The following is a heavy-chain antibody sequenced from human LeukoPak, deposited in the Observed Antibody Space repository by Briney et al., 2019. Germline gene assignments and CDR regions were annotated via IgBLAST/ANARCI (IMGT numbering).Heavy chain of an antibody. CDR2: ISSSGGGT. D-gene: IGHD3-22*01. V-gene: IGHV3-23*01. CDR3: AKDHPQITMIVGN. J-gene: IGHJ4*02. Sequence: GGSLRLSCAASGFTFSSYDMSWVRQAPGKGLEWVSTISSSGGGTYYADSDKGRFTISRDNSKNILYLLMNSLRAEDTAIYYCAKDHPQITMIVGNWGQGTLVTVSS. CDR1: GFTFSSYD.